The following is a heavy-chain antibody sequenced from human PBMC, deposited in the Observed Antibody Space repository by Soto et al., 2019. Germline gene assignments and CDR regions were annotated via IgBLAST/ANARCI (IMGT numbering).Heavy chain of an antibody. V-gene: IGHV4-34*01. CDR3: ARGVRYFDWPNYYYYYMDV. Sequence: QVQLQQWGAGLLKPSETLSLTCAVYGGSFSGYYWSWIRQPPGKGLEWIGEINHSGSTNYNPSLKSRVTISVDTSKTQFSLKLSSVTAADTAVYYCARGVRYFDWPNYYYYYMDVWGKGTTVTVSS. J-gene: IGHJ6*03. CDR2: INHSGST. D-gene: IGHD3-9*01. CDR1: GGSFSGYY.